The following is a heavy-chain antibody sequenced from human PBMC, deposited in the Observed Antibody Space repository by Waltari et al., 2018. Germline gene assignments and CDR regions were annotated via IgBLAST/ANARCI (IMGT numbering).Heavy chain of an antibody. Sequence: EVQLVESGGGLLQPGGSLRLSCAASGFTFSSSWIHWVRQPPGKGLVWVSLINPDGRTANYADSVRGRFTISRDNAQNTVYLEMNSLRAEDTTVYFCTRGGNYYFDYWGRGTLVTVSS. CDR1: GFTFSSSW. CDR2: INPDGRTA. J-gene: IGHJ4*02. D-gene: IGHD5-12*01. V-gene: IGHV3-74*01. CDR3: TRGGNYYFDY.